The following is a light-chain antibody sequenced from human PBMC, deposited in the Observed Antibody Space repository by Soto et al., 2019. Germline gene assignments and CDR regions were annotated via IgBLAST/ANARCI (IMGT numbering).Light chain of an antibody. CDR3: QQYNSWPFS. CDR1: QGVTTN. CDR2: DVS. J-gene: IGKJ5*01. Sequence: MTRSPAGLSLSPVVSVPLSCRAGQGVTTNFAWYQQKSGQSPRLHIYDVSTRATGVPARFSGTGSETDFTLTISGLQSEDPAVYFCQQYNSWPFSFGQGTRLEN. V-gene: IGKV3-15*01.